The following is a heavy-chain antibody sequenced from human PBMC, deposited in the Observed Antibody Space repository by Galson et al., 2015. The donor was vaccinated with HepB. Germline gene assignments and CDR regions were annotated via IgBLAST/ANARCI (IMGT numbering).Heavy chain of an antibody. CDR3: AKDATLRYYGSGSYYIRDYFDY. J-gene: IGHJ4*02. Sequence: SLRLSCAASGFTFDDYTMHWVRQAPGKGLEWVSLISWDGGSTYYADSVKGRFTISRDNSKNSLYLQMNSLRTEDTALYYCAKDATLRYYGSGSYYIRDYFDYWGQGTLVTVSS. V-gene: IGHV3-43*01. CDR1: GFTFDDYT. CDR2: ISWDGGST. D-gene: IGHD3-10*01.